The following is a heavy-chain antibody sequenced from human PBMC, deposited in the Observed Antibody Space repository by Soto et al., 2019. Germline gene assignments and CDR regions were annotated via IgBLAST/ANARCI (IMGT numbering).Heavy chain of an antibody. J-gene: IGHJ4*02. Sequence: SETLSLTCTVSGGSISSYYWSWILQPPWKGLEWIGYIYYSGSTNYNPSLKSRVTISVDTSKNQFSLKLSSVTAADTAVYYCARSPGPDRIVATIGPIDYWGQGTLVTVSS. V-gene: IGHV4-59*08. CDR3: ARSPGPDRIVATIGPIDY. CDR1: GGSISSYY. CDR2: IYYSGST. D-gene: IGHD5-12*01.